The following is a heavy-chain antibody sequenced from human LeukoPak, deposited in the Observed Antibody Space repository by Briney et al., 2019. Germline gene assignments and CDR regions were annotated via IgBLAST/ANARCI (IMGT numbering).Heavy chain of an antibody. CDR1: GFTFSSYG. V-gene: IGHV3-33*06. CDR2: IWYDGSKE. Sequence: GRSLRLSCAASGFTFSSYGMHWVRQAPGKGLEWVAVIWYDGSKEYYADSVKGRFTISRDNSKNTVYLQMNSLRAEDTAVYYCAKDLHYDSSAFDYWGQGTLVPVSS. CDR3: AKDLHYDSSAFDY. D-gene: IGHD3-22*01. J-gene: IGHJ4*02.